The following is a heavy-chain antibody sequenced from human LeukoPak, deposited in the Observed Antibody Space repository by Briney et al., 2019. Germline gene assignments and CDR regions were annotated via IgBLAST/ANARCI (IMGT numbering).Heavy chain of an antibody. Sequence: SETLSLTCTVSGYSISSGYYWGWIRQPPGKGLEWIGSIYHSGSTNYNPSLKSRVTISVDTSKNQFSLKLSSVTAADTAVYYCAREAAAGTVDYWGQGTLVTVSS. J-gene: IGHJ4*02. CDR3: AREAAAGTVDY. V-gene: IGHV4-38-2*02. CDR2: IYHSGST. CDR1: GYSISSGYY. D-gene: IGHD6-13*01.